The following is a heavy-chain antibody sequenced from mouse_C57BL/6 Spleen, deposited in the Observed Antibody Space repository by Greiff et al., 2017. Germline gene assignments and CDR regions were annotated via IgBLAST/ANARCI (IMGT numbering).Heavy chain of an antibody. CDR1: GYTFTGYW. CDR2: ILPGSGST. CDR3: ARGGTFYAMDY. D-gene: IGHD1-1*02. V-gene: IGHV1-9*01. J-gene: IGHJ4*01. Sequence: VKLMESGAELMKPGASVKLSCKATGYTFTGYWIEWVKQRPGHGLEWIGEILPGSGSTNYNEKFKGKATFTAATSSNTAYMRLSSLTTEDSAIYYSARGGTFYAMDYWGQGTSVTVSS.